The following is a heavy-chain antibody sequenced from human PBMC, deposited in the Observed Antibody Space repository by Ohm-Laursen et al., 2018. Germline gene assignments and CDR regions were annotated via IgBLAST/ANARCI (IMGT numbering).Heavy chain of an antibody. CDR2: IYYSGST. CDR3: ARLTPMIVVVPD. Sequence: SDTLSLTCTVSGGSISSSSYYWGWIRQPPGKGLEWIGSIYYSGSTYYSPSLKSRVTISVDTSKNHFSLKLSSVTAADTAVYYCARLTPMIVVVPDWGQGTLVTVSS. J-gene: IGHJ4*02. D-gene: IGHD3-22*01. V-gene: IGHV4-39*01. CDR1: GGSISSSSYY.